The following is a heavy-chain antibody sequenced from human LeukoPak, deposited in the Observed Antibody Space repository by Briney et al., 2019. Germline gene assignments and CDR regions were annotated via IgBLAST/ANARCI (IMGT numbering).Heavy chain of an antibody. CDR3: AKISWDGRGTFY. J-gene: IGHJ4*02. Sequence: GGSLRLSCAASGFTFSTYSMSWVRQAPGKGLEWVSAIRGGGENTYYAGSVKGRFTISRDNSKDTLSLQMVSLRAEDTAVYYCAKISWDGRGTFYWGQGTLVTVSS. V-gene: IGHV3-23*01. D-gene: IGHD2-15*01. CDR1: GFTFSTYS. CDR2: IRGGGENT.